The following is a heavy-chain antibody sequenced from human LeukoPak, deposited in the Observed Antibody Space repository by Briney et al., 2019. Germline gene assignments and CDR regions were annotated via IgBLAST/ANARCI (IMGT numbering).Heavy chain of an antibody. J-gene: IGHJ3*02. CDR3: ASLVMYYYDSIGVGAFDI. CDR1: GYTFTGYY. V-gene: IGHV1-18*04. CDR2: ISAYNGNT. D-gene: IGHD3-22*01. Sequence: ASVKVSCKASGYTFTGYYMHWVRQAPGQGLEWMGWISAYNGNTNYAQKLQGRVTMTTDTSTSTAYMELRSLRSDDTAVCYCASLVMYYYDSIGVGAFDIWGQGTMVTVSS.